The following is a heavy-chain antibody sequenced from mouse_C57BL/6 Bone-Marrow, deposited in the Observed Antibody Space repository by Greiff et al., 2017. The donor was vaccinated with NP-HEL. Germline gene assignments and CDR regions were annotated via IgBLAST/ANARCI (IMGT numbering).Heavy chain of an antibody. Sequence: VQLQQSGAELAKPGASVKLSCKASGYTFTSYWMHWVKQRPGKGLEWIGYINPSSGYTKYNQKFKDKATLTADKTSSTAYMQLSSRTYEDSAVYYCARFAYGNYLDYWGQGTTLTVSS. CDR2: INPSSGYT. CDR3: ARFAYGNYLDY. V-gene: IGHV1-7*01. D-gene: IGHD2-1*01. J-gene: IGHJ2*01. CDR1: GYTFTSYW.